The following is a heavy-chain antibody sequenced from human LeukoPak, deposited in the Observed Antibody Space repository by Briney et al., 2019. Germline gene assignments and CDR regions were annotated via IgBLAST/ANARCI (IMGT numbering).Heavy chain of an antibody. CDR1: GFTFSSYS. J-gene: IGHJ4*02. CDR3: ARDLHRYCSGGSCPDH. V-gene: IGHV3-48*04. Sequence: GGSLRLSCAASGFTFSSYSMNWVRQAPGKGLEWVSYISSSGSTIYYADSVKGRFTISRDNAKNSLYLQMNSLRAEDTAVYYCARDLHRYCSGGSCPDHWGQGTLVTVSS. D-gene: IGHD2-15*01. CDR2: ISSSGSTI.